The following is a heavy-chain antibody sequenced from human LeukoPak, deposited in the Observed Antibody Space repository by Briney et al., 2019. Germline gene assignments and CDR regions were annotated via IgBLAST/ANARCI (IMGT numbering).Heavy chain of an antibody. J-gene: IGHJ5*02. CDR1: GYTFTGYY. V-gene: IGHV1-2*02. CDR3: ARGSYYDSSGYYFPSNFDP. D-gene: IGHD3-22*01. CDR2: INPNSGGT. Sequence: ASVKVSCKASGYTFTGYYMHWVRQAPGQGLEWMGWINPNSGGTNYAQKFQGRVTMTRDTSISTAYMELSRLRSDDTAVYYCARGSYYDSSGYYFPSNFDPWGQGTLVTVSS.